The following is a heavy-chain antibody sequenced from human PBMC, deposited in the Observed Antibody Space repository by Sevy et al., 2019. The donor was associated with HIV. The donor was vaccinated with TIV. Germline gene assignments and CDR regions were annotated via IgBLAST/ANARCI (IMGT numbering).Heavy chain of an antibody. CDR1: GFTFSTYS. CDR2: ISRTSTTT. Sequence: GGSLRLSCKASGFTFSTYSMHWVRQAPGKGLEWVSSISRTSTTTDYADSAKGRFTISRDNAKNSLYLQMNSLRDEDTAVYYCAREEYYYDSREENWFDPWGQGTLVTVSS. V-gene: IGHV3-48*02. D-gene: IGHD3-22*01. CDR3: AREEYYYDSREENWFDP. J-gene: IGHJ5*02.